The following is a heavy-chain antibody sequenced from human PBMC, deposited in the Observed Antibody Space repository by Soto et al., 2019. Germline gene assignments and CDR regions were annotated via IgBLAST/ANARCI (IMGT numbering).Heavy chain of an antibody. CDR2: TYYRSKWYN. CDR3: ARDRIGATIGDSYYYMDV. D-gene: IGHD5-12*01. CDR1: GDSVSRNSAA. Sequence: SQTLSLTCAISGDSVSRNSAAWNWIRQSPSRGLEWLGRTYYRSKWYNDYAVSVKSRITINPDTSKNQFSLQLNSVTPEDTAVYYCARDRIGATIGDSYYYMDVWGKGTTVTVSS. J-gene: IGHJ6*03. V-gene: IGHV6-1*01.